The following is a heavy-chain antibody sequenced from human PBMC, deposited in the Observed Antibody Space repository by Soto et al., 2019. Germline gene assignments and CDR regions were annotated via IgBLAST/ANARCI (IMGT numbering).Heavy chain of an antibody. CDR1: GGYISCGGYY. V-gene: IGHV4-31*03. Sequence: SETLSLTCTVSGGYISCGGYYWSWIRQHPGKGLEWIGYIYYSGSTYYNPSLKSRVTISVDTSKNQFSLKLSSVTAADTAVYYCAIYDSSGSRGFQHWGQGTLVTVS. J-gene: IGHJ1*01. CDR3: AIYDSSGSRGFQH. D-gene: IGHD3-22*01. CDR2: IYYSGST.